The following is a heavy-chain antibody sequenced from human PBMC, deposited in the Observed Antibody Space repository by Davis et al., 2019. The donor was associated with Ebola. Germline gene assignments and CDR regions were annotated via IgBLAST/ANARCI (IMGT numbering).Heavy chain of an antibody. CDR2: INHSGST. V-gene: IGHV4-34*01. D-gene: IGHD3-22*01. CDR1: GFTFDDYA. CDR3: ARETYYYDSSGYHRGAFDI. Sequence: ESLKISCAASGFTFDDYAMSWVRQPPGKGLEWIGEINHSGSTNYNPSLKSRVTISVDTSKNQFSLKLSSVTAADTAVYYCARETYYYDSSGYHRGAFDIWGQGTMVTVSS. J-gene: IGHJ3*02.